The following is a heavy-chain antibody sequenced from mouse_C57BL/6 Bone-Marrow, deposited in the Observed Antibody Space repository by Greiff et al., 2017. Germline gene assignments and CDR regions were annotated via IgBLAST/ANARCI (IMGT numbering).Heavy chain of an antibody. CDR3: ARSHYYGSSPFAN. J-gene: IGHJ3*01. V-gene: IGHV1-59*01. Sequence: VQLQQPGAELVRPGTSVKLSCKASGYTFTSYWMHWVKQRPGQGLEWIGVIDPSDSYTNYNQKFKGKATLTVATSASTAYMQLSRLTSEDSEVYYCARSHYYGSSPFANWGQGTLVTVSA. CDR2: IDPSDSYT. CDR1: GYTFTSYW. D-gene: IGHD1-1*01.